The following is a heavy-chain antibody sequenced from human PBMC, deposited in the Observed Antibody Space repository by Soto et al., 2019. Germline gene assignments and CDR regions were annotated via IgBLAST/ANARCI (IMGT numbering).Heavy chain of an antibody. CDR3: ATPDCSSTSCYGHYYYYMDV. D-gene: IGHD2-2*01. CDR1: GGSISSSSYY. J-gene: IGHJ6*03. V-gene: IGHV4-39*01. Sequence: QLQLQESGPGLVKPSETLSLTCTVSGGSISSSSYYWGWIRQPPGKGLEWIGSIDYSGSTYYNPSLKSRVTISVDTSKNQFSLKLSSVTAADTAVYYCATPDCSSTSCYGHYYYYMDVWGKGTTVTVSS. CDR2: IDYSGST.